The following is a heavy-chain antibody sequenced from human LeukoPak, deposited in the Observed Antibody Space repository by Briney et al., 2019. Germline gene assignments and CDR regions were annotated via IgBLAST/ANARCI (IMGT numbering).Heavy chain of an antibody. D-gene: IGHD6-13*01. Sequence: GGSLRLSCAASGFTFSSYAMSWVRQAPGKGLEWVSAISGSGGSTYYADSVKGRFTISRDNAKNSLYLQMNSLRAEDTAVYYCARWVSVFDYWGQGTLVTVSS. CDR1: GFTFSSYA. J-gene: IGHJ4*02. CDR2: ISGSGGST. CDR3: ARWVSVFDY. V-gene: IGHV3-23*01.